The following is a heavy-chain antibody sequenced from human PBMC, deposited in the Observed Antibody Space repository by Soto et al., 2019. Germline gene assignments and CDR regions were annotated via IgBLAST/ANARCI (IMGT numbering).Heavy chain of an antibody. CDR3: ARGGSGSYSV. D-gene: IGHD3-10*01. J-gene: IGHJ4*02. Sequence: SETLSLSCTVSGGSISSGGYYWSWIRQHPGKGLEWIGYIYYSGSTYYNPSLKSRVTISVDTSKNQFSLKLSSVTAADTAVYYCARGGSGSYSVWGQGTLVTVSS. CDR2: IYYSGST. V-gene: IGHV4-31*03. CDR1: GGSISSGGYY.